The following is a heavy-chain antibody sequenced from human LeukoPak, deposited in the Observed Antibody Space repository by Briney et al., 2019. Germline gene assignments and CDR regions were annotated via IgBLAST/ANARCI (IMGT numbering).Heavy chain of an antibody. J-gene: IGHJ4*02. D-gene: IGHD3-3*02. Sequence: SETLSLTCTVSGGSISYYYWNWIRQPAGKGLEWIGRIYTSGRTYYNPSLKSRVSMSVDTSKNQFSLKLSSVTAADTAVYYCARGRAFFDWGQGTLVTVSS. CDR3: ARGRAFFD. CDR2: IYTSGRT. V-gene: IGHV4-4*07. CDR1: GGSISYYY.